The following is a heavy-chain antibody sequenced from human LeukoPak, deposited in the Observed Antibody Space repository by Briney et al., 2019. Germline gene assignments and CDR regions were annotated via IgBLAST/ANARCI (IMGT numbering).Heavy chain of an antibody. CDR1: GGSISSYY. D-gene: IGHD3-10*01. CDR2: IYHSGST. V-gene: IGHV4-4*02. Sequence: SETLSLTCTVSGGSISSYYWSWVRQPPGKGLEWIGEIYHSGSTNYNPSLKSRVTISVDKSKNQFSLKLSSVTAADTAVYYCARWRDYYGSGSYYNWFDPWGQGTLVTVSS. CDR3: ARWRDYYGSGSYYNWFDP. J-gene: IGHJ5*02.